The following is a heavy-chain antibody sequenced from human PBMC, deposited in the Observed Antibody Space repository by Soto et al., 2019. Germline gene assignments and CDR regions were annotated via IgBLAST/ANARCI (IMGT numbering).Heavy chain of an antibody. CDR1: GGSISGYY. Sequence: SETLSLTCTVSGGSISGYYWSWIRQPPGKGLEWIGYMYKTGSTVYNPSFKSRVTISVDTSKNQFSLKLNSVTAADTAVYYCARDLWGYCGTDCYPLDVSGQGTTVTV. D-gene: IGHD2-21*02. V-gene: IGHV4-59*01. CDR2: MYKTGST. J-gene: IGHJ6*02. CDR3: ARDLWGYCGTDCYPLDV.